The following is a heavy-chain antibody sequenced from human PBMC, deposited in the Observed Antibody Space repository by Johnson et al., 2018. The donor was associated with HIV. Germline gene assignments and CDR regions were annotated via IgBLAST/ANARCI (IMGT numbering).Heavy chain of an antibody. D-gene: IGHD5-24*01. CDR1: GSTSDDYA. Sequence: VQLVESAGGVLQPGGSLRLSCAASGSTSDDYAMSWVRQAPGKGLEWVSVIYSGGRTYYADSVKGRFTISRDNSKNTLYLHMNSLRAEDTAVYYCAREMAATNAWALDIWGQGTMVTVSS. CDR3: AREMAATNAWALDI. V-gene: IGHV3-53*01. CDR2: IYSGGRT. J-gene: IGHJ3*02.